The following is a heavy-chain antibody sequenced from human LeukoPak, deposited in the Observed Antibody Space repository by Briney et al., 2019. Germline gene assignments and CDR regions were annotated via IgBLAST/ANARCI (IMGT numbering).Heavy chain of an antibody. D-gene: IGHD3-16*01. V-gene: IGHV4-34*01. J-gene: IGHJ4*02. CDR2: INHSGST. CDR3: ARQPNERGGFDY. Sequence: PSETLSFTCAVYGGSFSGYYWSWIRQPPGKGLEWIGEINHSGSTNYNPSLKSRVTISVDTPKNQFSLKLSSVTAADTAVYYCARQPNERGGFDYWGQGTLVTVSS. CDR1: GGSFSGYY.